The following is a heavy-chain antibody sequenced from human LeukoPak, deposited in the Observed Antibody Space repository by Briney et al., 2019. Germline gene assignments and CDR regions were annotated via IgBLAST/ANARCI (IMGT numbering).Heavy chain of an antibody. CDR1: GFTFSSYE. CDR2: ISSSGSTI. D-gene: IGHD1-1*01. CDR3: ARVSRSGDWNYDY. V-gene: IGHV3-48*03. Sequence: PGGSLRLSCAASGFTFSSYEMNRVRQAPGKGLEWVSYISSSGSTIYYADSVKGRFTISRDNARNSLYLQMNSLRAEDTAVYYCARVSRSGDWNYDYWGQGTLVTVSS. J-gene: IGHJ4*02.